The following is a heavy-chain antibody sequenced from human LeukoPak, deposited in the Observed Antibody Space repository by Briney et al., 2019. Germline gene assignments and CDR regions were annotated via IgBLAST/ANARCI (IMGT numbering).Heavy chain of an antibody. CDR3: ARHRWGLGYFDY. V-gene: IGHV5-51*01. CDR2: IYPGDSDT. Sequence: GESLKISCQSSGYNFTNYWIGWVRQMPGKGLEWMGVIYPGDSDTRYSPSFQGQVTTSADKSITTAYLQWSSLKASDTAIYYCARHRWGLGYFDYWGQGTLVTVSS. CDR1: GYNFTNYW. D-gene: IGHD7-27*01. J-gene: IGHJ4*02.